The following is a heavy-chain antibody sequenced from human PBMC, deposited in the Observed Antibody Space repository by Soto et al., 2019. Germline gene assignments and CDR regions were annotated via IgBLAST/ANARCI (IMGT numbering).Heavy chain of an antibody. CDR3: AKDMEDSSSWYFPSMDV. D-gene: IGHD6-13*01. CDR2: ISGSGGST. J-gene: IGHJ6*02. V-gene: IGHV3-23*01. Sequence: GSLRLSCAASGFTFSSYGMHWVRQAPGKGLEWVSAISGSGGSTYYADSVKGRFTISRDNSKNTLYLQMNSLRAEDTAVYYCAKDMEDSSSWYFPSMDVWGQGTTVTVSS. CDR1: GFTFSSYG.